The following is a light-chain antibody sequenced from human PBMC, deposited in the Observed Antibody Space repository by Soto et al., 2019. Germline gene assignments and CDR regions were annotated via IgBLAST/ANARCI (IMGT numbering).Light chain of an antibody. CDR1: SSDIEDYKY. CDR3: SSYTSIGTYV. J-gene: IGLJ1*01. CDR2: EVN. Sequence: QSVLTQPASVSGSPGQSITISCTGSSSDIEDYKYVSWYQQHPGKAPKLMVYEVNYRPSGVSNRFSGSKSGNAASLTSSGLQAEDEADYYCSSYTSIGTYVFGAGTKLTVL. V-gene: IGLV2-14*01.